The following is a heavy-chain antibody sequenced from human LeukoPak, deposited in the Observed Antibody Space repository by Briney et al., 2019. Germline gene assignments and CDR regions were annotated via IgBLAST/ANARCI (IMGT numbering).Heavy chain of an antibody. CDR1: GFTFSSYS. D-gene: IGHD2-21*01. J-gene: IGHJ4*02. CDR3: AKAPVTSCRGAYCYPFDS. Sequence: GGSLRLSCAASGFTFSSYSMSWVRQTPGKGLEWVAATSSSDAGTYHADSVRGRFTISRDNSKNTLCLQMNSLRAEDAAVYFCAKAPVTSCRGAYCYPFDSWGQGTLVTVSS. V-gene: IGHV3-23*01. CDR2: TSSSDAGT.